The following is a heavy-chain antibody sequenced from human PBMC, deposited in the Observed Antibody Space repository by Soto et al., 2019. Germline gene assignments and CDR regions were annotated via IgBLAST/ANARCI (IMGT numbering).Heavy chain of an antibody. CDR2: ISGSGGTT. CDR1: VFTFSSYS. CDR3: AKEWSSGMDV. V-gene: IGHV3-23*01. J-gene: IGHJ6*02. D-gene: IGHD2-15*01. Sequence: GGSLRLSCSASVFTFSSYSMSWVRQAPGKGLEWVSSISGSGGTTYYADSVKGHFTISRDNSKSTLYLQMNSLRAEDTAVYYCAKEWSSGMDVWGQGTTVTVSS.